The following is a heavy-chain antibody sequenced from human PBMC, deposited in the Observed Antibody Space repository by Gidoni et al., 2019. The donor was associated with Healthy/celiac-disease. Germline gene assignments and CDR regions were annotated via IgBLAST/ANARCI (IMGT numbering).Heavy chain of an antibody. CDR1: GGSISSYY. Sequence: QVQLQESGPGLVKPSETLSLTCTVSGGSISSYYWCWIRQPAGKGLEWIGRIYTSGSTNYNPSLKSRVTMSVDTSKNQFSLKLSSVTAADTAVYYCARALGVRDYYCGSGSYGYYFDYWGQGTLVTVSS. D-gene: IGHD3-10*01. CDR3: ARALGVRDYYCGSGSYGYYFDY. J-gene: IGHJ4*02. V-gene: IGHV4-4*07. CDR2: IYTSGST.